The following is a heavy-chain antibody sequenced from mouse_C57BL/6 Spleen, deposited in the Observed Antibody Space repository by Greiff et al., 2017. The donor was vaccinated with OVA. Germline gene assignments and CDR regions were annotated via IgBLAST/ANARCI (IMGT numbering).Heavy chain of an antibody. D-gene: IGHD3-2*02. CDR2: IYPGSGNT. V-gene: IGHV1-76*01. CDR3: ARDSSGYVDY. CDR1: GYTFTDYY. Sequence: VKLQQSGAELVKPGASVKLSCKASGYTFTDYYINWVKQRPGQGLEWIARIYPGSGNTYYNEKFKGKATLTAEKSSSTAYMQLSSLTSEDSAVYFCARDSSGYVDYWGQGTSVTVSS. J-gene: IGHJ4*01.